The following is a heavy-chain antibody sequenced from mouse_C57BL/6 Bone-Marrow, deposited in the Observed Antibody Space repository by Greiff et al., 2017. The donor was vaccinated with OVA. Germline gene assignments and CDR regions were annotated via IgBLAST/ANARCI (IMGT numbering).Heavy chain of an antibody. J-gene: IGHJ4*01. Sequence: QVQLKESGPGLVAPSQSLSITCTVSGFSFTSYGVDWVRQPPGKGLEWLGVIWGGGSTNYNSALMSSLSISTYNAKNQVFLKMNSLKTDDTAMYDWAKRGFDEYDYAMDYWGQGTSVTVSS. D-gene: IGHD5-1*01. CDR2: IWGGGST. V-gene: IGHV2-9*01. CDR3: AKRGFDEYDYAMDY. CDR1: GFSFTSYG.